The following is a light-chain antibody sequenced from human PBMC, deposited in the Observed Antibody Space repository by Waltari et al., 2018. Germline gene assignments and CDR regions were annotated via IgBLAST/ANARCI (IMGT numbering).Light chain of an antibody. CDR1: SSDVGGYNY. J-gene: IGLJ1*01. CDR3: LSYTSSSTYV. CDR2: EVS. V-gene: IGLV2-14*01. Sequence: ASVSGSPGQSITVSCTGTSSDVGGYNYVSWYQQHPGKVPKLMIYEVSNRPSGVSNRFSGSKSGNTASLTISGLQAEDEADYYCLSYTSSSTYVFGTGTKVTVL.